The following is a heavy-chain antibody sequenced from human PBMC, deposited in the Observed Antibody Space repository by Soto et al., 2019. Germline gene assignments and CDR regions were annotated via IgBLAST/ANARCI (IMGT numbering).Heavy chain of an antibody. D-gene: IGHD3-10*02. CDR3: AHSPRITMYDY. CDR1: GFSLSNNGVG. CDR2: IYWDDDK. J-gene: IGHJ4*02. Sequence: QITLKESGPTLVKPTQTLTLTCTFSGFSLSNNGVGVGWIRQPPGKALEWLALIYWDDDKRYSPSLKSRLTITKDTSKNRVVLTMTNMDPVDTATYYCAHSPRITMYDYWGQGTLVTVSS. V-gene: IGHV2-5*02.